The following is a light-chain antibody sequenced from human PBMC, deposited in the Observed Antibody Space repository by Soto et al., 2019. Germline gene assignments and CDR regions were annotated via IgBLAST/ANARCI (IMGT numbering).Light chain of an antibody. CDR1: QPISNY. J-gene: IGKJ1*01. CDR2: GAS. CDR3: QQTHAVPLT. Sequence: DVQMTQSPSSLSASVGDTVTIACRASQPISNYLNWYQQKPGEVPKVLIFGASSLRSGVPSRFSGSSYGTDFTLTINNLHPDDIATYYCQQTHAVPLTFGQGT. V-gene: IGKV1-39*01.